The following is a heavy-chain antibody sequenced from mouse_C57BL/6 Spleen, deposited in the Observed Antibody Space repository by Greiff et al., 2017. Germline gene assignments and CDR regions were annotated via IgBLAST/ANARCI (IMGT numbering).Heavy chain of an antibody. CDR2: ISNGGGST. D-gene: IGHD1-1*01. Sequence: EVKVVESGGGLVQPGGSLKLSCAASGFTFSDYYMYWVRQTPEKRLEWVAYISNGGGSTYYPDTVKGRFTISRDNAKNTLYLQMSRLKSEDTAMYYCASSSYGWYFDVWGTGTTVTVSS. CDR3: ASSSYGWYFDV. J-gene: IGHJ1*03. V-gene: IGHV5-12*01. CDR1: GFTFSDYY.